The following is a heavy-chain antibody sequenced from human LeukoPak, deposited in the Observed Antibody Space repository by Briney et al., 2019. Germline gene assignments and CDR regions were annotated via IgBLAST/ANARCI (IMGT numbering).Heavy chain of an antibody. CDR1: GFTFSSYW. Sequence: GGSLRLSCAASGFTFSSYWMHWVRQAPGKGLVWVSRINSDGSSTSYADSVKGRFTISRDNAKNTLYLQMNSLRAEDTATYYCARGIAAAGRILDPWGQGTLVPVSS. V-gene: IGHV3-74*01. CDR3: ARGIAAAGRILDP. CDR2: INSDGSST. J-gene: IGHJ5*02. D-gene: IGHD6-13*01.